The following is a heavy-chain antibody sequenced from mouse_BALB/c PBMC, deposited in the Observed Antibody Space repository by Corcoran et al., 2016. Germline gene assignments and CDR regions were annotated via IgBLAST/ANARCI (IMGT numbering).Heavy chain of an antibody. D-gene: IGHD4-1*01. CDR1: GCNIKDTY. V-gene: IGHV14-3*02. CDR2: IDPANGNT. CDR3: ANWDWYFDV. Sequence: EDQLQQSGTELVKRGASVKLSCTASGCNIKDTYMHWVKQRPEQGLEWIGRIDPANGNTKYDPKFQGKATITADTSSNTAYLQLSSLTSEDTAVYYCANWDWYFDVWGAGTTVTVSS. J-gene: IGHJ1*01.